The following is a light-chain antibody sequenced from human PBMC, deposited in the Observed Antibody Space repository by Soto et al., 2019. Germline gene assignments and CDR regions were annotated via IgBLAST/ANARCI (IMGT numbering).Light chain of an antibody. CDR1: SSDVGAYNY. Sequence: QSALTQPASVSGSPGQSITISCTGTSSDVGAYNYVSWYQQHPGKAPKLMIYDVSNRPSGVSNRFSGSKSDNTASLTISGLRAEDEADYYCSSYTSSSTRDVFGTGTKLTVL. CDR2: DVS. V-gene: IGLV2-14*01. J-gene: IGLJ1*01. CDR3: SSYTSSSTRDV.